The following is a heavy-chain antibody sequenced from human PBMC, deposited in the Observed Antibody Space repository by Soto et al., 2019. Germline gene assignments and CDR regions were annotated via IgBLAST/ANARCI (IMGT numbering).Heavy chain of an antibody. CDR3: AREGLPTGNYYYYRDV. Sequence: GASVKVSCKASGYTFTSYDINWVRQATGQGLEWMGWMNPNSGNTGYAQKFQGRVTMTRNTSISTAYMELSSLRSEDTAVYYCAREGLPTGNYYYYRDVWGKGTTVTVSS. CDR1: GYTFTSYD. CDR2: MNPNSGNT. D-gene: IGHD2-21*02. V-gene: IGHV1-8*01. J-gene: IGHJ6*03.